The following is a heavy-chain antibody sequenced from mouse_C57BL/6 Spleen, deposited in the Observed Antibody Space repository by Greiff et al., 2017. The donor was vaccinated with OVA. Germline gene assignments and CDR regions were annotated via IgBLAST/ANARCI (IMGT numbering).Heavy chain of an antibody. D-gene: IGHD1-1*01. CDR3: ARRNYGSFDY. J-gene: IGHJ2*01. V-gene: IGHV1-61*01. CDR2: IYPSDSET. CDR1: GYTFTSYW. Sequence: VQLQQPGAELVRPGSSVKLSCKASGYTFTSYWMDWVKQRPAQGLEWIGNIYPSDSETHYNQKFKDKATLTVDKSSRTAYMQLSSLTSDDSAVYYGARRNYGSFDYWGQGTTLTVSS.